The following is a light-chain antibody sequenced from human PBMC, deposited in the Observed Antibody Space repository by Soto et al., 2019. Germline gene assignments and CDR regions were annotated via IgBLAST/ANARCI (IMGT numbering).Light chain of an antibody. Sequence: EIVMTQSPATLSVSPGESATLSCRASQSISSSKLAWYQQNPGQAPRLLMYGASNRATGIPARFSGSGSGTEFTLTISSLQSEDFAVYYCQQYDYWPRTFGQGTKVESK. CDR1: QSISSS. J-gene: IGKJ1*01. V-gene: IGKV3-15*01. CDR3: QQYDYWPRT. CDR2: GAS.